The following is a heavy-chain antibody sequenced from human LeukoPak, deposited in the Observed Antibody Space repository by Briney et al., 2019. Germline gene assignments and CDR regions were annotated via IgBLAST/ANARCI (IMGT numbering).Heavy chain of an antibody. CDR2: INPNDVET. CDR1: GYTFTHYY. Sequence: GASVTVSYQPSGYTFTHYYMHWVRQAPAQGVGWMGGINPNDVETNYAQKFQGGATMTRNTPISTAHMKVSRRQSDETAVYSCARANVHYCSSTTCLFDVWGQGTLVTVSS. J-gene: IGHJ4*02. CDR3: ARANVHYCSSTTCLFDV. V-gene: IGHV1-2*02. D-gene: IGHD2-2*01.